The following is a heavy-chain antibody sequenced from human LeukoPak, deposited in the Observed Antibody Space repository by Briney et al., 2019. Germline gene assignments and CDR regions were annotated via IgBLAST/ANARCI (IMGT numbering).Heavy chain of an antibody. CDR1: GGSFSGYY. CDR2: INHSGST. Sequence: PSETLSLTCAVYGGSFSGYYWSWIRQPPGKGLEWIGEINHSGSTNYNPSLKSRVTISVHTSKNQFSLKLSSVTAADTALYYCASGGISSSWPYFYYWGQGTLVTVSS. CDR3: ASGGISSSWPYFYY. D-gene: IGHD6-13*01. J-gene: IGHJ4*02. V-gene: IGHV4-34*01.